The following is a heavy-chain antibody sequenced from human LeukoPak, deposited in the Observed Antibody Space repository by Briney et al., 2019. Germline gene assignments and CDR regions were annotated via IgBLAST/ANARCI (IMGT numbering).Heavy chain of an antibody. CDR2: IIPIFGTA. CDR3: ARQPLTTFGVVINDYYMDV. J-gene: IGHJ6*03. Sequence: SVKVSCKASGGTFTSYAISWVRQAPGQGLELMGGIIPIFGTANYAQRFQGRVTITADESTSTAYMELSSLRSEDTAVYYYARQPLTTFGVVINDYYMDVWGKGTTVTVSS. V-gene: IGHV1-69*13. CDR1: GGTFTSYA. D-gene: IGHD3-3*01.